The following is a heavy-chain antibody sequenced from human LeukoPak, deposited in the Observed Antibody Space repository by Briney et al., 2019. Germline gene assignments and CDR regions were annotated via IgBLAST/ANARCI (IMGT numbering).Heavy chain of an antibody. J-gene: IGHJ4*02. Sequence: GGSLRLSCSASGFSFSSYAMHCVRQAPGKGLEYVSSISSSGGPTYYADSVKGRFTISRDNSKNTLYLQMSSLRAEDTAVYYCARDGTLGDYVWGSYRYTIDYWGQGTLVTVSS. CDR2: ISSSGGPT. CDR3: ARDGTLGDYVWGSYRYTIDY. V-gene: IGHV3-64D*06. D-gene: IGHD3-16*02. CDR1: GFSFSSYA.